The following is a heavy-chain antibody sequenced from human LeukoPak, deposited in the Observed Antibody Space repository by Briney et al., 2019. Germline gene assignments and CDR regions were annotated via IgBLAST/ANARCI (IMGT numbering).Heavy chain of an antibody. J-gene: IGHJ4*02. Sequence: GGSLRLSCAASGFTFSSYAMHWVRQAPGKGLEWVAVISYDGSNKYYTDSVKGRFTISRDNSKNTLYLQMSSLRAEDTAVYYCAKVGGLAAAGLEYWGQGTLVTVSS. D-gene: IGHD6-13*01. V-gene: IGHV3-30*04. CDR1: GFTFSSYA. CDR3: AKVGGLAAAGLEY. CDR2: ISYDGSNK.